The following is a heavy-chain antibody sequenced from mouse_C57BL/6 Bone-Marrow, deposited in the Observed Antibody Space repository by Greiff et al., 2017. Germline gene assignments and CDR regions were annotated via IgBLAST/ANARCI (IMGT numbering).Heavy chain of an antibody. CDR3: ARDYYGSSPNYFDY. Sequence: EVQGVESGGGLVKPGGSLKLSCAASGFTFSSYAMSWVRQTPEKRLEWVATISDGGSYTYYPDNVKGRFTISRDNAKNNLYLQMSHLKSEDTAMYYCARDYYGSSPNYFDYWGQGTTLTVSS. J-gene: IGHJ2*01. CDR2: ISDGGSYT. V-gene: IGHV5-4*01. CDR1: GFTFSSYA. D-gene: IGHD1-1*01.